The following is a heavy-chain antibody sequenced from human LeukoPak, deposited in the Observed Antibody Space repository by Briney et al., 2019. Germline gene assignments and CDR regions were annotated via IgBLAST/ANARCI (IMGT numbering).Heavy chain of an antibody. CDR2: VSGSGGST. CDR1: GFTFDDYA. CDR3: AKDIGQHAFDI. Sequence: GGSLRLSCAASGFTFDDYAMHWVRQAPGKGLEWVSAVSGSGGSTYYADSVKGRFTISRDNSKNTLYLQMNSLRAEDTAVYYCAKDIGQHAFDIWGQGTMVTVSS. J-gene: IGHJ3*02. V-gene: IGHV3-23*01. D-gene: IGHD3-16*02.